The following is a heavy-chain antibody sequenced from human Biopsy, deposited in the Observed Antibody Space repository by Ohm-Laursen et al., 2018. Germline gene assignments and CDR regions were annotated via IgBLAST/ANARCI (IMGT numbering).Heavy chain of an antibody. J-gene: IGHJ6*02. Sequence: SETLSLTCTVSGDSISSYYWSWIRQPPGKGLQWIGYVYYTGSTDYNPSLQSRVSISVDTSRNQVSLTLRSVTAADTAVYYCARDSGILNYGNFKYYHYYGMDVWGQGTKVTVSS. CDR3: ARDSGILNYGNFKYYHYYGMDV. V-gene: IGHV4-59*01. CDR2: VYYTGST. CDR1: GDSISSYY. D-gene: IGHD4-11*01.